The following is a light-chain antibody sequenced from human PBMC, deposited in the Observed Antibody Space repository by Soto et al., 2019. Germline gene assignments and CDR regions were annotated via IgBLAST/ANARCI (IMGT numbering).Light chain of an antibody. V-gene: IGKV3-20*01. CDR3: QQHGRSKRWT. CDR2: GAS. J-gene: IGKJ1*01. Sequence: EVVLTQFPGTLSLSPGERATLSCRASQTITGTYLAWYQQKPGQAPRLLIHGASTRATGIPDRFSGGGTGTDFNLNISRVEPEDFAMYYCQQHGRSKRWTFGQGTKV. CDR1: QTITGTY.